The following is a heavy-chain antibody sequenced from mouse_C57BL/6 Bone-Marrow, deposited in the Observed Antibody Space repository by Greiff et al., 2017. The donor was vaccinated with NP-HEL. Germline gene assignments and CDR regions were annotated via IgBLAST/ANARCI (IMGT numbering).Heavy chain of an antibody. CDR1: GFTFSSYT. CDR2: ISGGGGNT. V-gene: IGHV5-9*01. D-gene: IGHD1-1*01. Sequence: EVKLMESGGGLVKPGGSLKLSCAASGFTFSSYTMPWVRQTPEKRLEWVATISGGGGNTYYPDSVKGRFTISSDNAKNTVYLQMSSLRSEDSALYYCAIATTVVALDYWGQGTTLTVSS. J-gene: IGHJ2*01. CDR3: AIATTVVALDY.